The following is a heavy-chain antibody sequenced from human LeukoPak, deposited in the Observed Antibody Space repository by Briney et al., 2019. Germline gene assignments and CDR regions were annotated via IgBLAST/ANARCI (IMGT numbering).Heavy chain of an antibody. D-gene: IGHD3-22*01. Sequence: PGGSLRLSCAASGFTFSSYWMSWVRQAPGKGLEWVANIKQDGSEKYYVDSVKGRFTISRDNAKNSLYLQMNSLRAEDTAVYYCARDWRGRYYYDSRSTDYWGQGTLVTVSS. J-gene: IGHJ4*02. CDR3: ARDWRGRYYYDSRSTDY. CDR1: GFTFSSYW. V-gene: IGHV3-7*01. CDR2: IKQDGSEK.